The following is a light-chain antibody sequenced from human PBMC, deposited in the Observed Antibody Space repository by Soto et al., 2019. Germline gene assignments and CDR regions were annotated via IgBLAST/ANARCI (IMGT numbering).Light chain of an antibody. Sequence: QLVLTQSPSASASLGASVKLTCTLSSGHSSYAIAWHQQPPEKGPRYLMKLSSDGSHSKGDGIPDRFSGSSSGAERYLTISSLQSEDEADYYCQTWDTGARVVFGGGTKLTVL. CDR3: QTWDTGARVV. J-gene: IGLJ2*01. CDR2: LSSDGSH. V-gene: IGLV4-69*01. CDR1: SGHSSYA.